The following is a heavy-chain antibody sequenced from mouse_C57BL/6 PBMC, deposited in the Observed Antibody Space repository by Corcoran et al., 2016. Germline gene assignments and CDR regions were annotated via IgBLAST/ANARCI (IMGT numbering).Heavy chain of an antibody. CDR1: GYTVTTYG. Sequence: QIQLVESAPELKKPGETVRISRKASGYTVTTYGMSWVKQAPGKGLKWMGGINTYSGVPTYADDFKGRFAFSLETSASTAYLQINNLKNEDTATYVCARGAGSSLLDYWGQGTTLTVSS. CDR3: ARGAGSSLLDY. CDR2: INTYSGVP. D-gene: IGHD1-1*01. J-gene: IGHJ2*01. V-gene: IGHV9-3*01.